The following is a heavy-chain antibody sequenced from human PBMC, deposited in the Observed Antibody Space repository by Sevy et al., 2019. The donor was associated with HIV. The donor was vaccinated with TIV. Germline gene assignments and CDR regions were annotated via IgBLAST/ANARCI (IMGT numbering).Heavy chain of an antibody. D-gene: IGHD4-4*01. CDR1: GGSISSYY. CDR2: IYYSGST. Sequence: SETLSLTCTVSGGSISSYYWSWIRQPPGKGLEWIGYIYYSGSTNYNPSLKSRVTISVDTSKNQFSLKLSSVTAADTAVYYWARGTGYSNYGARVSYYYYYMDVWGKGTTVTVSS. V-gene: IGHV4-59*08. J-gene: IGHJ6*03. CDR3: ARGTGYSNYGARVSYYYYYMDV.